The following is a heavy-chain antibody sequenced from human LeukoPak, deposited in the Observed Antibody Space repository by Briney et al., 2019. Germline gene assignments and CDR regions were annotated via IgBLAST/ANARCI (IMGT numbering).Heavy chain of an antibody. CDR2: IGTAGDT. CDR1: GFTFSNHA. V-gene: IGHV3-13*01. CDR3: VRQQTSHGNFDY. J-gene: IGHJ4*02. D-gene: IGHD1-26*01. Sequence: PGGSLILSCATSGFTFSNHAMHWVRQATGKGLEWVSAIGTAGDTFYPGSVKGRFTISRENAKNSLSLQINSLKAEDTAVYYCVRQQTSHGNFDYWGQGTLVTVSS.